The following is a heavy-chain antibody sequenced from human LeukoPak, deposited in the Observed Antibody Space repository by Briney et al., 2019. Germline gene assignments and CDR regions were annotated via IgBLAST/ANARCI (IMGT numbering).Heavy chain of an antibody. CDR2: ISYDGSNK. J-gene: IGHJ5*02. V-gene: IGHV3-30-3*01. CDR1: GFTFSSYA. CDR3: ARDSTGYCSSTSCYNWFDP. Sequence: PGGSLRLSCAASGFTFSSYAMHWVRQAPGKGLEWVAVISYDGSNKYHADSVKGRFTISRDNSKNTLYLQMNSLRAEDTAAYYCARDSTGYCSSTSCYNWFDPWGQGTLVTVSS. D-gene: IGHD2-2*01.